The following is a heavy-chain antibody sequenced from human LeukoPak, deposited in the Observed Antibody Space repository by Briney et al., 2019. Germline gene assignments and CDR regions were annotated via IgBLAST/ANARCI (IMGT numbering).Heavy chain of an antibody. CDR1: GGSISSGSYY. CDR3: ARGNSGWSDFDY. Sequence: SETLSLTCTVSGGSISSGSYYWSWIRQPAGKGLEWIGRIYTSGSTNYNPSLKSRVTISVDTSKNQFSLKLSSVTAADTAVYYCARGNSGWSDFDYWGQGTLVTVSS. V-gene: IGHV4-61*02. CDR2: IYTSGST. D-gene: IGHD2-15*01. J-gene: IGHJ4*02.